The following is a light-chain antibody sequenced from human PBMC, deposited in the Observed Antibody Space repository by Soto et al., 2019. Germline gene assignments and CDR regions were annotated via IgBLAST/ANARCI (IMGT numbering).Light chain of an antibody. Sequence: NPFAPAPSFPFAIVRSRVTITCRASQSITKYLGWYKQKPGKAPKLLISGASTLQSGVPSRFSGSGSGTDFTLTISSLQPEDFATYYCQQYNSWVSFGGGTRVEIK. J-gene: IGKJ4*01. CDR1: QSITKY. V-gene: IGKV1-9*01. CDR2: GAS. CDR3: QQYNSWVS.